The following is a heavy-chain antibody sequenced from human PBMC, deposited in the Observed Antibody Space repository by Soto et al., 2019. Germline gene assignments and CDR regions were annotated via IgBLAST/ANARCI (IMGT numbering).Heavy chain of an antibody. CDR2: IYYSGST. D-gene: IGHD6-6*01. CDR3: ARMRISARQNPCYYYCMDV. V-gene: IGHV4-61*01. CDR1: GGSVSSGSYY. J-gene: IGHJ6*02. Sequence: SETLSLTCTVSGGSVSSGSYYWSWIRQPPGKGLACIGYIYYSGSTNYNPSLKSRVTISVDTSKNQFSLKLTSVTAADTAVYYCARMRISARQNPCYYYCMDVWGQGTTVTVSS.